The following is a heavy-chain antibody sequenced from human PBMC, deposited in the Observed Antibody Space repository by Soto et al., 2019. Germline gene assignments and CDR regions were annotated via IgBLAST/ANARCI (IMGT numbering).Heavy chain of an antibody. D-gene: IGHD6-19*01. V-gene: IGHV5-51*01. J-gene: IGHJ6*02. CDR3: ARHNIGSGWYGGASTGPLKVYYYGMDV. CDR2: IYPGDSDT. CDR1: GYSFISYW. Sequence: GESLKISCKGSGYSFISYWIGWVRQMPGKGLEWMGIIYPGDSDTRYSPSFQGQVTISADKSISTAYLQWSSLKASDTAMYYCARHNIGSGWYGGASTGPLKVYYYGMDVWGQGTTVTVSS.